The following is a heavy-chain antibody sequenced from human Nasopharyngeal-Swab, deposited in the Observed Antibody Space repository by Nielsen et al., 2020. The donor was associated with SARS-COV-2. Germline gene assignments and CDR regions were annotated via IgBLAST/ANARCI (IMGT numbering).Heavy chain of an antibody. CDR1: GLSFGDYT. V-gene: IGHV3-43*01. D-gene: IGHD6-19*01. Sequence: GESLKTSCAASGLSFGDYTMHWVRQAPGKGLECVALIGWSGGSIFYADSVKGRFTISRDNSKNSLYLEMNSLTTEDTAFYYCAKDRGGSAWALDYWGQGTLVTVSS. CDR2: IGWSGGSI. CDR3: AKDRGGSAWALDY. J-gene: IGHJ4*02.